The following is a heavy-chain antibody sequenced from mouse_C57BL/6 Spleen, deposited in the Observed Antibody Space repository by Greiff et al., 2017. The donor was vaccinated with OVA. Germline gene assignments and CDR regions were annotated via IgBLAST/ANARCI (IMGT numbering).Heavy chain of an antibody. J-gene: IGHJ4*01. Sequence: DVMLVEFEGGLVQPGRSLKLSCTASGFTFSDYYMAWVRQVPEKGLEWVANINYDGSSTYYLDSLKSRFIISRDNAKNILYLQMSSLKSEDTATYYCARRADSDAMDYWGQGTSVTVSS. CDR1: GFTFSDYY. CDR2: INYDGSST. V-gene: IGHV5-16*01. CDR3: ARRADSDAMDY.